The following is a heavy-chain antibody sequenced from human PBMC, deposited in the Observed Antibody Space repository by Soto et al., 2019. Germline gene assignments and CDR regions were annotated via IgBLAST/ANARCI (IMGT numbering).Heavy chain of an antibody. J-gene: IGHJ3*02. Sequence: SETLSLTCTVSGGYISSYYWSWIRQPPGKGLEWIGYIYYSGSTNYNPSLKSRVTISVDTSKNQFSLKLSSVTAADTAVYYCARGECSSTSCYLRAAFDIWGQGTMVTV. CDR3: ARGECSSTSCYLRAAFDI. CDR2: IYYSGST. V-gene: IGHV4-59*01. D-gene: IGHD2-2*01. CDR1: GGYISSYY.